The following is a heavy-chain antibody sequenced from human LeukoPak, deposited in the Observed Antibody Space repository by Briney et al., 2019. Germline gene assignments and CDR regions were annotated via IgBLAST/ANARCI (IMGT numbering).Heavy chain of an antibody. Sequence: SETLSLTCSVSGGSLSSSNWWSWVRQPPGKGLESIGEIYHLGTTNYNPSLKSRVTISIDKSKNQFSLKLHSVTAADTAVYYCARAFLVGYSPEEYFFDYWGQGTLVTVSS. CDR2: IYHLGTT. CDR3: ARAFLVGYSPEEYFFDY. CDR1: GGSLSSSNW. J-gene: IGHJ4*02. D-gene: IGHD2-15*01. V-gene: IGHV4-4*02.